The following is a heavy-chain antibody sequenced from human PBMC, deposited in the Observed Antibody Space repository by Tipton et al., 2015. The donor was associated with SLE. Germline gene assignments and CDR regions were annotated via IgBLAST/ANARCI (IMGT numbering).Heavy chain of an antibody. Sequence: GLVKPSGTLSLTCAVSGVSITSDNWWTWVRQSPGKGLEWIGEVFHTGFVIYNPSLKSRLTISVDTSQNQFSLKLSSMTAADTAVYYCARSRDKATDSFDVWGQGTMVTVSS. V-gene: IGHV4-4*02. J-gene: IGHJ3*01. D-gene: IGHD5-24*01. CDR1: GVSITSDNW. CDR3: ARSRDKATDSFDV. CDR2: VFHTGFV.